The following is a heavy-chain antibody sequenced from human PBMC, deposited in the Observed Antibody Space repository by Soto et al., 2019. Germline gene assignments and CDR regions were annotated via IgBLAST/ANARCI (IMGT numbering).Heavy chain of an antibody. CDR1: GGSISKGGYY. Sequence: SETLSLTCTVSGGSISKGGYYWSWIRQAPGQGLEWIGYMYDTRSANYNPSLKSRVTMSVDTSKSQFSLKLRSVTAADTAVYYCAGETGGSYFDPWGQGALVTVS. V-gene: IGHV4-61*08. CDR3: AGETGGSYFDP. D-gene: IGHD3-10*01. J-gene: IGHJ5*02. CDR2: MYDTRSA.